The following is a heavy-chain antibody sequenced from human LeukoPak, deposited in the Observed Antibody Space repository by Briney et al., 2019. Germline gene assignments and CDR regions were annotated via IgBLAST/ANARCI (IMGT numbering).Heavy chain of an antibody. V-gene: IGHV3-49*03. Sequence: GGSLRLSRTASGFTFGDYAMSWFRQAPGKGLEWVGFIRSKAYGGTTEYAASVKGRFTISRDDSKSIAYLQMNSLKTEDTAVYYCTRAEVVVVVAAVDYWGQGTLVTVSS. D-gene: IGHD2-15*01. CDR1: GFTFGDYA. CDR3: TRAEVVVVVAAVDY. J-gene: IGHJ4*02. CDR2: IRSKAYGGTT.